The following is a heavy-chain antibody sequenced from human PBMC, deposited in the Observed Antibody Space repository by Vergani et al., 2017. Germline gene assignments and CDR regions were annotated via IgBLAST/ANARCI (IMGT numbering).Heavy chain of an antibody. CDR3: ASKRGACRAAYCHSYDF. J-gene: IGHJ4*02. D-gene: IGHD2-15*01. Sequence: QVQLQESGPGLVKPSETLSLTCTVSGDSVISTDYHWGWIRQPPGKGLEWIGSMDSSGSTSYNPSLESRISISFETPKNQFSLRLTSVTAADTAVYYCASKRGACRAAYCHSYDFWGPGPLVGVSS. V-gene: IGHV4-39*01. CDR2: MDSSGST. CDR1: GDSVISTDYH.